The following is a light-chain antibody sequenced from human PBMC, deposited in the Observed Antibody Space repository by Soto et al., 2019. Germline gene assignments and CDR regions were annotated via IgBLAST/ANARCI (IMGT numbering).Light chain of an antibody. CDR1: QRVGSSY. V-gene: IGKV3-20*01. CDR2: VAS. J-gene: IGKJ1*01. CDR3: QQYGNSPWT. Sequence: EIVLTQSPGTLSLSPGERATLSCRASQRVGSSYLAWYQHKPGQAPRLLIYVASSRATGIPDRISGSGSGTDLSLTISRLEPEDFAVYYCQQYGNSPWTFGHGTKVEIK.